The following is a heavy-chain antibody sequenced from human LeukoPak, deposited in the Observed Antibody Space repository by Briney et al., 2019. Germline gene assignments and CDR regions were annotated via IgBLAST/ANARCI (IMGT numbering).Heavy chain of an antibody. CDR1: GFTFSNYW. D-gene: IGHD3-3*01. CDR2: IKQDGSEK. Sequence: GGSLSLSCAASGFTFSNYWMTWVRQAPGKGLEWVADIKQDGSEKLYVKSVRGRFTISRDNAKMSLFLQMNSLRAEDTAVYYCAKANGVVHGVYYMDVSGKRTTVTVS. J-gene: IGHJ6*03. V-gene: IGHV3-7*01. CDR3: AKANGVVHGVYYMDV.